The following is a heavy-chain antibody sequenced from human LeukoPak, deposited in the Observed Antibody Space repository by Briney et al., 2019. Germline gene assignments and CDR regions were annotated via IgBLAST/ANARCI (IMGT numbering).Heavy chain of an antibody. CDR2: MNPNSGNT. V-gene: IGHV1-8*01. Sequence: ASVKVSCKASGYTFTSYDINWVRQATGQGLEWMGWMNPNSGNTGYARKFQGRVTMTRNTSISTAYMELSSLRSEDTAVYYCARGGLIVVVPAAEDGFDPWGQGTLVTVSS. D-gene: IGHD2-2*01. CDR3: ARGGLIVVVPAAEDGFDP. J-gene: IGHJ5*02. CDR1: GYTFTSYD.